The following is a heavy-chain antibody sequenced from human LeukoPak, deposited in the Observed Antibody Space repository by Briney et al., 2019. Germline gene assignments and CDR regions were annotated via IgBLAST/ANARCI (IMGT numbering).Heavy chain of an antibody. D-gene: IGHD3-9*01. V-gene: IGHV7-4-1*02. J-gene: IGHJ4*02. CDR1: GYTFTSYA. CDR3: ARGSRVLRYFDWLLMSDY. Sequence: ASVKVSCKASGYTFTSYAMNWVRQAPGQGLEWMGWINTNTGNPTYAQGFTGRFVFSLDTSVSTAYLQISSLKAEDTAVYYCARGSRVLRYFDWLLMSDYWGQGTLVTVSS. CDR2: INTNTGNP.